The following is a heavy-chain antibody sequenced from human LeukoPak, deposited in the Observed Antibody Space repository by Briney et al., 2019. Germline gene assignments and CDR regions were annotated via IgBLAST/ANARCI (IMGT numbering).Heavy chain of an antibody. Sequence: SETLSLTCAISGASFSGYSWTWIRQPPGKGLEWIGEFSHTGSPIYNPSLKSRVTISVDTSKKQFSLKLSSVTAADTAVYYCAGNYYGSGSYYSEDRYWGQGTLVTVSS. CDR2: FSHTGSP. J-gene: IGHJ4*02. D-gene: IGHD3-10*01. CDR3: AGNYYGSGSYYSEDRY. CDR1: GASFSGYS. V-gene: IGHV4-34*01.